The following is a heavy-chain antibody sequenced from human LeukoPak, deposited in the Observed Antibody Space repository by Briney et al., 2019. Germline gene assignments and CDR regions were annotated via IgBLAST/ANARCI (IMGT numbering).Heavy chain of an antibody. D-gene: IGHD6-13*01. J-gene: IGHJ4*02. CDR2: LHHRGST. V-gene: IGHV4-38-2*02. CDR1: GYSISDGYY. Sequence: PSETLSLTCTVSGYSISDGYYWGWIRQPPGKGLEWIGSLHHRGSTYYNPSLKSRVTTSVDTSKNQIFLELSSVTAADTAVYYCTRDGYLIAGSRFDDWGQGTLVTVTS. CDR3: TRDGYLIAGSRFDD.